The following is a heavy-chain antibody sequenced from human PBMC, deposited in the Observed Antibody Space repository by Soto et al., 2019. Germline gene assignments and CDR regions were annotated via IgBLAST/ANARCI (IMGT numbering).Heavy chain of an antibody. CDR1: GYTLTELS. CDR3: ATVIRFLEAYYFDY. D-gene: IGHD3-3*01. J-gene: IGHJ4*02. V-gene: IGHV1-24*01. Sequence: ASVKVSCTVSGYTLTELSMHWVRRAPGKGLEWMGGFDPEDGETIYAQKFQGRVTMTEDTSTDTAYMELSSLRSEDTAVYYCATVIRFLEAYYFDYWGQGTLVTVSS. CDR2: FDPEDGET.